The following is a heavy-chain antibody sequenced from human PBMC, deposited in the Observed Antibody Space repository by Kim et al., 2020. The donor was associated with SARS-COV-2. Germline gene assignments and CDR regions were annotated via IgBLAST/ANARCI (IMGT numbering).Heavy chain of an antibody. CDR3: ARGIAAAGRENYYYYYGLAV. Sequence: SETLSLTCTVSGGSISNYYWSWIRQPPGKGLELIGYIYYSGSTNYNPSLKSRVTLSVDMSKNQFSLKLTSVTAADTAVYYCARGIAAAGRENYYYYYGLAVWGQGTTVTVSS. CDR2: IYYSGST. J-gene: IGHJ6*02. V-gene: IGHV4-59*01. D-gene: IGHD6-13*01. CDR1: GGSISNYY.